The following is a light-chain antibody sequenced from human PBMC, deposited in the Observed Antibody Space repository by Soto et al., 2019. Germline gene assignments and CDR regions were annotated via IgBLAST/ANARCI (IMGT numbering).Light chain of an antibody. CDR3: SSYTTSNTRQIV. V-gene: IGLV2-14*03. Sequence: QSALTQPASLSGSPWQSITLSCTGTSSDVCGYNYVSWYQHHPGKAPKLLIYDVSNRPSGISNRFSGSKSDNTASLTISGLQPEDEADYYCSSYTTSNTRQIVFGTGTKVTVL. CDR1: SSDVCGYNY. J-gene: IGLJ1*01. CDR2: DVS.